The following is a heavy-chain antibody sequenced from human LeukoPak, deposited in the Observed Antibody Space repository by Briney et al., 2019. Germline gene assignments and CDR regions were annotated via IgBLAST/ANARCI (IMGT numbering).Heavy chain of an antibody. Sequence: SETLSLTCTVSGGSISGSNYYWGCIRQPPGKGLVWIGNIYYSGSTYYNPSLKSRVTISVDTSKNQFSLKLSSVTAADTAVYYCARAPGDPYYYYYYMDVWGKGTTVTISS. CDR2: IYYSGST. CDR3: ARAPGDPYYYYYYMDV. J-gene: IGHJ6*03. D-gene: IGHD3-16*01. CDR1: GGSISGSNYY. V-gene: IGHV4-39*07.